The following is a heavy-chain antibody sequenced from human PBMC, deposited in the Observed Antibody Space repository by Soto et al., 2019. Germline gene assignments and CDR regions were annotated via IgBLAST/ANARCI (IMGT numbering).Heavy chain of an antibody. J-gene: IGHJ5*02. V-gene: IGHV4-30-2*01. CDR1: GGSISSGGYS. Sequence: PSETLSLTCAVSGGSISSGGYSLSWIRQPPGKGLEWIGYIYHSGSTYYNPSLKSRVTISVDRSKNQFSLKLSSVTAADTAVYYCARYDSLDWFDPWGQGTLVTVSS. D-gene: IGHD3-22*01. CDR3: ARYDSLDWFDP. CDR2: IYHSGST.